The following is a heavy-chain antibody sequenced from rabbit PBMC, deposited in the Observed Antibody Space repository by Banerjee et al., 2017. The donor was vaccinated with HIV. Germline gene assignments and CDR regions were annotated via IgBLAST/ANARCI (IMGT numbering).Heavy chain of an antibody. CDR1: GFSFSNKYV. V-gene: IGHV1S45*01. Sequence: QEQLEESGGDLVKPEGSLTLTCTASGFSFSNKYVMCWVRQAPGKGLEWIACINTSSGNTVYASWAKGRFTISKTSSTTVMLQMTSLTAADTAPYFCARYGLAWVWTRVDLWGPGTLVTV. D-gene: IGHD2-1*01. J-gene: IGHJ3*01. CDR2: INTSSGNT. CDR3: ARYGLAWVWTRVDL.